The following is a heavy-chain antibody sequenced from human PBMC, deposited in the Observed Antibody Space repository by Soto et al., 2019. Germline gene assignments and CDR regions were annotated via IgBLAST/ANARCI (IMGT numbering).Heavy chain of an antibody. D-gene: IGHD3-10*01. CDR3: VSPGPNLLWFGELVIY. J-gene: IGHJ4*02. Sequence: GGSLRLSCSASGFTFSSYAMHWVRQAPGKGLEYVSAISSNGGSTYYADSVKGRFTISRDNSKNTLYLQMISLRAEDTAVYYCVSPGPNLLWFGELVIYWGQATLVSVSS. V-gene: IGHV3-64D*06. CDR1: GFTFSSYA. CDR2: ISSNGGST.